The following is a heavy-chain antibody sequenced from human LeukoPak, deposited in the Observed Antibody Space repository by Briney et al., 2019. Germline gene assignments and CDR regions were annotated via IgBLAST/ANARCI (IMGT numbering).Heavy chain of an antibody. CDR1: GFTFSSFG. CDR3: AKDLPDYGDYIEGY. D-gene: IGHD4-17*01. Sequence: PGGSLRLSCAASGFTFSSFGMSWVRQAPGKGLEWVSTISGSGGIIDYADSVKGRFTFSRDNFRNMVYLQMNSLRAEDTAVYYCAKDLPDYGDYIEGYWGQGTLVTVSS. CDR2: ISGSGGII. V-gene: IGHV3-23*01. J-gene: IGHJ4*02.